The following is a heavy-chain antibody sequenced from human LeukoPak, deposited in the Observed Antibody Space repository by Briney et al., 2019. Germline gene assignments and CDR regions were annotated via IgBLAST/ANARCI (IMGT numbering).Heavy chain of an antibody. CDR3: ARENYDYVWGGYRHNWFDP. CDR2: IYYSGIT. D-gene: IGHD3-16*02. V-gene: IGHV4-39*07. CDR1: GGSISSSSYY. Sequence: PSETLSLTCTVSGGSISSSSYYWGWIRQPPGKGLEWIGSIYYSGITYYNPSLKSRVTISVDKSKNQFSLKLSSVTAADTAVYYCARENYDYVWGGYRHNWFDPWGQGTLVTVSS. J-gene: IGHJ5*02.